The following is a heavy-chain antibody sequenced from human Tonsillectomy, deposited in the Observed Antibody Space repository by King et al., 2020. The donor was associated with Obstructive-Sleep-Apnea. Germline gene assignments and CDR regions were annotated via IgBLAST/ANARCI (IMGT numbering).Heavy chain of an antibody. CDR1: GFTFSSYG. CDR3: ARFHHCSGGSCYLWYFDY. D-gene: IGHD2-15*01. CDR2: IWYDGSNK. Sequence: VQLVESGGGVVQPGRSLRLSCAASGFTFSSYGMHWVRQAPGKGLEGVAVIWYDGSNKYYADSVKGRFTISRDNSKNTLYLQMNSLRAEDTAVYYCARFHHCSGGSCYLWYFDYWGQGTLVTVSS. J-gene: IGHJ4*02. V-gene: IGHV3-33*01.